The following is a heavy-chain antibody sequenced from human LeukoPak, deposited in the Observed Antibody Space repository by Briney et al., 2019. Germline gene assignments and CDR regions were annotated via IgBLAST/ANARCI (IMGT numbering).Heavy chain of an antibody. J-gene: IGHJ3*02. CDR1: GYTFTSYD. Sequence: GASVKVSCKASGYTFTSYDINWVRQATGQGLEWMGWMNPNSGNTGYAQKFQGRVTMTRNTSISTAYMELSSLRSEDTAVYYCARGLLSAGYYDILTGYYDYAFDIWGQGTTVTVSS. D-gene: IGHD3-9*01. CDR3: ARGLLSAGYYDILTGYYDYAFDI. CDR2: MNPNSGNT. V-gene: IGHV1-8*01.